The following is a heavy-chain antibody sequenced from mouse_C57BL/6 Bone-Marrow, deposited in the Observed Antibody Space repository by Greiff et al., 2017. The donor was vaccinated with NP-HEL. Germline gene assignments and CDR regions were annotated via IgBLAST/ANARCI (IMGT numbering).Heavy chain of an antibody. J-gene: IGHJ3*01. CDR2: ISDGGSYT. V-gene: IGHV5-4*01. CDR1: GFTFSSYA. Sequence: EVQRVESGGGLVKPGGSLKLSCAASGFTFSSYAMSWVRQTPEKRLEWVATISDGGSYTYYPDNVKGRFTISRDNAKNNLYLQMSHLKSEDTAMYYCARERGPYYDYDWFAYWGQGTLVTVSA. CDR3: ARERGPYYDYDWFAY. D-gene: IGHD2-4*01.